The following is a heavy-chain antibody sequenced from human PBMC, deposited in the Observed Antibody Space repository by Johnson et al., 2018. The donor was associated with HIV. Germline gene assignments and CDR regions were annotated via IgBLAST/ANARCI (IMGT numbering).Heavy chain of an antibody. J-gene: IGHJ3*02. Sequence: VQLVESGGGLIQPGGSLRLSCAASGFTVSSNYMSWVRQAPGKGLEWVAVISYDGSNKYYADSVKGRFTISRDNSKNSVYLQMNSLRVEDTAVYKCAKYSGFALDIWGQGTEVIVSS. CDR1: GFTVSSNY. D-gene: IGHD2-15*01. CDR2: ISYDGSNK. V-gene: IGHV3-30*18. CDR3: AKYSGFALDI.